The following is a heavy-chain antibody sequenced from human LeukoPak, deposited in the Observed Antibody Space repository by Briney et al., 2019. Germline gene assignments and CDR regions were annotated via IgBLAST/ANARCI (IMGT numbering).Heavy chain of an antibody. J-gene: IGHJ4*02. CDR1: GGSFSGYY. D-gene: IGHD3-10*01. CDR2: INHSGST. CDR3: ARVRVLLWFGSLYYFDY. V-gene: IGHV4-34*01. Sequence: PSETLSLTCAVYGGSFSGYYWSWIRQPPGKGLGWIGEINHSGSTNYNPSLKSRVTISVDTSKNQFSLKLSSVTAADTAVYYCARVRVLLWFGSLYYFDYWGQGTLVTASS.